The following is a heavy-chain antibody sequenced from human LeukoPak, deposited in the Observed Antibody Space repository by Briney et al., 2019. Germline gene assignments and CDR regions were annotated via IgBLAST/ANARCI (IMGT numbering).Heavy chain of an antibody. V-gene: IGHV4-59*01. J-gene: IGHJ5*02. Sequence: SETLSLTYTVSGGSISSYHWSWIRQPPGKGLQWIGFIYSSGSTNYNPSLKSRVTISLDTSKNQFSLRVSSVTSADTAVYYCARQTYSSGWYSPWGQGTLVTVSS. CDR3: ARQTYSSGWYSP. CDR1: GGSISSYH. CDR2: IYSSGST. D-gene: IGHD6-19*01.